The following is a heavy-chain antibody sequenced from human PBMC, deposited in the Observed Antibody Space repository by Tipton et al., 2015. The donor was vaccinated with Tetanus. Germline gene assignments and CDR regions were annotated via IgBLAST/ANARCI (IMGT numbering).Heavy chain of an antibody. D-gene: IGHD1-26*01. CDR3: ANSVGATEFQH. Sequence: SLRLSCAASGFTFSSYAMSWVRQAPGKGLEWVSAISGSGGSTYYADSVKGRFTISRDNSKNTLYLQMNSLRAEDTAVYYCANSVGATEFQHWGQGTLVTVSS. CDR2: ISGSGGST. V-gene: IGHV3-23*01. J-gene: IGHJ1*01. CDR1: GFTFSSYA.